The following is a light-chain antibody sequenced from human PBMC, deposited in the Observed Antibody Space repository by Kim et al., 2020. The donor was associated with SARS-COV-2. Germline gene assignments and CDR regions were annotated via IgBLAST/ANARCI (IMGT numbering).Light chain of an antibody. Sequence: SRSGRTTDIGINPVCWYTSAPGTTPHHLIYSNVQRPSGVPDRFSRSKSGTSASLAISGLQSEDEAEYYRASWDDSLSGWVFGGGTQLTVL. CDR2: SNV. V-gene: IGLV1-44*01. CDR3: ASWDDSLSGWV. CDR1: TTDIGINP. J-gene: IGLJ3*02.